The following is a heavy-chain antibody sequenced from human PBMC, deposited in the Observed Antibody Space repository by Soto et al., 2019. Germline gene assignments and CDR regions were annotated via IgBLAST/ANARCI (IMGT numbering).Heavy chain of an antibody. V-gene: IGHV3-23*01. D-gene: IGHD3-10*01. CDR3: AKDKGRTMVRGVTAFDY. CDR1: GFTFSSYA. CDR2: ISGSGGST. Sequence: PGGSLRLSCAASGFTFSSYAMSWVRQAPGKGLEWVSAISGSGGSTYYADSVKGRFTISRDNSKNTLYLQMNSLRAEDTAVYYCAKDKGRTMVRGVTAFDYWGQGTLVTVSS. J-gene: IGHJ4*02.